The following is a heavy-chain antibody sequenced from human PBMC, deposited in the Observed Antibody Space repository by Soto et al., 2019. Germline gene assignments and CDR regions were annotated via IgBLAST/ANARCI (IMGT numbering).Heavy chain of an antibody. V-gene: IGHV1-2*02. J-gene: IGHJ3*02. Sequence: QLHLVQSGAVVKKPGASVTVSCSASGYPVTAYYMHWVRQAPGRGLEWMGGINPATGAAKYTQTFQGRVTMTRDTSTSTVFMELSGLTSEDTAVFYCARGGGVGVAGSAAFDMWGQGTEVTVSS. CDR1: GYPVTAYY. CDR2: INPATGAA. CDR3: ARGGGVGVAGSAAFDM. D-gene: IGHD3-3*01.